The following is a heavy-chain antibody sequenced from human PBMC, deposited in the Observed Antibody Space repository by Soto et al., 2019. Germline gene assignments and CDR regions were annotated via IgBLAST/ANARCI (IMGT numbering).Heavy chain of an antibody. D-gene: IGHD5-18*01. J-gene: IGHJ6*02. CDR3: ARPVRRGYSYGSHYYYGMDV. CDR2: ITHSGST. V-gene: IGHV4-34*01. CDR1: GGSFSGSY. Sequence: SETLSLTCAVYGGSFSGSYWGWIRQPPGKGLEWIGEITHSGSTNYNPSLKSRVTISVDTSKNQFSLKLSSVTAADTAVYYCARPVRRGYSYGSHYYYGMDVWGQGTTVTVSS.